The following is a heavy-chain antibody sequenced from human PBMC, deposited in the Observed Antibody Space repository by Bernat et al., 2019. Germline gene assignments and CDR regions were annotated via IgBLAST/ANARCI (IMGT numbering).Heavy chain of an antibody. Sequence: EVQLVESGGGLVQPGGSLNLSCAATVLTFSDPTMQWVRQASGKGLEWVGRVRTKANGFATSYAASVKGRFTISRDDSKNTTYLQMNSLKIEDTAVYYCTRSGALAEQTFDYLGQGTLVTVSS. CDR3: TRSGALAEQTFDY. CDR2: VRTKANGFAT. J-gene: IGHJ4*02. D-gene: IGHD3-10*01. CDR1: VLTFSDPT. V-gene: IGHV3-73*01.